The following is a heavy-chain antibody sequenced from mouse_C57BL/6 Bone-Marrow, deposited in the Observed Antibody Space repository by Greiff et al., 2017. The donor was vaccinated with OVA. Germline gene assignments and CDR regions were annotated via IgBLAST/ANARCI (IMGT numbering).Heavy chain of an antibody. CDR3: ARDGSGYHYSAMDY. V-gene: IGHV1-76*01. D-gene: IGHD3-2*02. CDR1: GYTFTDYY. J-gene: IGHJ4*01. CDR2: IYPGSGNT. Sequence: VQLQQSGAELVRPGASVKLSCKASGYTFTDYYINWVKQRPGQGLEWIARIYPGSGNTYYNEKFKGKATLTAAKSSSTAYMQLSSLTSEESAVDFCARDGSGYHYSAMDYWGQGTSVTVSS.